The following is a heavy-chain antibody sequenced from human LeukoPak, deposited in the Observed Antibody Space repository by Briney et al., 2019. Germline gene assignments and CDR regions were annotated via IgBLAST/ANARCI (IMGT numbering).Heavy chain of an antibody. CDR2: IIPILGIA. Sequence: SVKVSCKASGGTFSSYAISWVRQAPGQGLEWMGRIIPILGIANYAQKFQGRVTITADKSTSTAYMELSSLRSEDTAVYYCASLKPPGTGYRSSWYLGMFDYWGQGTLVTVSS. CDR3: ASLKPPGTGYRSSWYLGMFDY. D-gene: IGHD6-13*01. CDR1: GGTFSSYA. V-gene: IGHV1-69*04. J-gene: IGHJ4*02.